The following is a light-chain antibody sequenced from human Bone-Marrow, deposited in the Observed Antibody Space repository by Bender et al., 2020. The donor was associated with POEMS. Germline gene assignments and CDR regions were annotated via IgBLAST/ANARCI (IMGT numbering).Light chain of an antibody. J-gene: IGLJ2*01. CDR1: SRDIGSYNY. V-gene: IGLV2-8*01. CDR3: SSYAGSNNFLV. CDR2: EVT. Sequence: QSALTQPASVSGSPGQSITISCTGTSRDIGSYNYVSWYQHHPGRAPKLVIYEVTKRPSGVPNRFSGSKSGNTASLTVSGLQAEDEGEYYCSSYAGSNNFLVFGGGTKLAVL.